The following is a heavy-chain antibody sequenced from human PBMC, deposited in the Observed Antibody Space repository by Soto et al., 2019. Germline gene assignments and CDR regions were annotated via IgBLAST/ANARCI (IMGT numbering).Heavy chain of an antibody. CDR1: GFTFSSYS. Sequence: EVQLVESGGGLVQPWGSLRLSCAASGFTFSSYSMNWVRQAPGKGLEWVSYISSSSSTIYYADPVKGRITISRDNAKNSLYLQMNSMRDEDTAVYYCARTFNYYSYDGIDVWGPGTTVTVSS. CDR3: ARTFNYYSYDGIDV. V-gene: IGHV3-48*02. J-gene: IGHJ6*02. CDR2: ISSSSSTI.